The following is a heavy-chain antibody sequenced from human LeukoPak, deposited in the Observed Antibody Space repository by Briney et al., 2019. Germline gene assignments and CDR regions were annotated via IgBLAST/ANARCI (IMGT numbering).Heavy chain of an antibody. V-gene: IGHV1-2*06. CDR2: INPNSGGT. CDR1: GYTFTGYY. CDR3: ARGPYYYDSSGQNEYFQH. Sequence: ASVKVSCKASGYTFTGYYMHWVRQAPGQGREWMGRINPNSGGTNYAQKFQGRVTMTRDTSISTAYMELSRLRSDDTAVYYCARGPYYYDSSGQNEYFQHWGQGTLVTVSS. D-gene: IGHD3-22*01. J-gene: IGHJ1*01.